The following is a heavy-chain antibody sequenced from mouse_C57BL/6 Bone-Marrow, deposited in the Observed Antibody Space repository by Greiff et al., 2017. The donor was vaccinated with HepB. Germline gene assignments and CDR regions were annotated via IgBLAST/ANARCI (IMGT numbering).Heavy chain of an antibody. CDR1: GYAFSSYW. V-gene: IGHV1-80*01. D-gene: IGHD4-1*01. CDR3: ARKSRLGDWFAY. J-gene: IGHJ3*01. Sequence: QVQLQQSGAELVKPGASVKISCKASGYAFSSYWMNWVKQRPGKGLEWIGQIYPGDGDTNYNGKFKGKATLTADKSSSTAYMQLSRLTSEDAAVYFCARKSRLGDWFAYWGQGTLVTVSA. CDR2: IYPGDGDT.